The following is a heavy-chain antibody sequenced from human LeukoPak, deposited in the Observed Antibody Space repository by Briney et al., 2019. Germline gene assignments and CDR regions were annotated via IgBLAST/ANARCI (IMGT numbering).Heavy chain of an antibody. CDR2: IGSAGDT. Sequence: PGGSLRLSCAASGFTFSSYGMHWVRQATGEGLEWVSAIGSAGDTYYPGSVKGRFTISRENAKNSLYLHMNSLRAGDTAVYYCARAIVGATLDYWGQGTLVTVSS. CDR3: ARAIVGATLDY. J-gene: IGHJ4*02. V-gene: IGHV3-13*04. CDR1: GFTFSSYG. D-gene: IGHD1-26*01.